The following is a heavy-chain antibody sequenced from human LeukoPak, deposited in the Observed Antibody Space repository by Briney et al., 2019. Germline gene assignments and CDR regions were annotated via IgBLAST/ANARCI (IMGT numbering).Heavy chain of an antibody. D-gene: IGHD2-2*01. Sequence: PGGSLRLSCSASGFIFSNSAMHWVRQAPGKGLEYVSAISNDGGYTYYADSVKGRFTISRDTSRNTLCLQMNGLRAEDTAIYYCAKTYCSTTRCLSWGNDYWGQGTLVTVSS. CDR3: AKTYCSTTRCLSWGNDY. CDR2: ISNDGGYT. V-gene: IGHV3-64*04. CDR1: GFIFSNSA. J-gene: IGHJ4*02.